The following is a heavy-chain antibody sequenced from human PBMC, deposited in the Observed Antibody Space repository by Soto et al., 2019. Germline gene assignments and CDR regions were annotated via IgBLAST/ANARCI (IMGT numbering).Heavy chain of an antibody. CDR3: ARGTKDYCRGGSCKRPFDY. Sequence: SETLSLTCAVYGGSFSGYDWSWIRQPPGKGLEWIGEINHSGSTNYNPSLKSRVTISVDTSKNHFSLKLSSVTAADTAVYYCARGTKDYCRGGSCKRPFDYWGQGTLVTVSS. CDR1: GGSFSGYD. J-gene: IGHJ4*02. V-gene: IGHV4-34*01. D-gene: IGHD2-15*01. CDR2: INHSGST.